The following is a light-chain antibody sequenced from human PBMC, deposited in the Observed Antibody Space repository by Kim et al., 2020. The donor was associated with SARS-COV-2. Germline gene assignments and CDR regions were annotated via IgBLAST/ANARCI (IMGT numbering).Light chain of an antibody. Sequence: QTVVTQEPSFSVSPGGTVTLTCGLSSGSVSTSYYPSWYQQTQGQAPRTLIYSTNTRSSGVPDRFSGSILGNKAALTITGAQADDESDYYCVLYMGSGLWVFGGGTKVTVL. CDR3: VLYMGSGLWV. CDR1: SGSVSTSYY. J-gene: IGLJ3*02. V-gene: IGLV8-61*01. CDR2: STN.